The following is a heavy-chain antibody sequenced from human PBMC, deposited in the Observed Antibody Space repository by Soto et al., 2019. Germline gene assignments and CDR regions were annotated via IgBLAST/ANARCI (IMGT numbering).Heavy chain of an antibody. V-gene: IGHV3-21*01. Sequence: GGSLRLSCAASGFTFSSYSMNWVRQAPGKGLEWVSSISSSSSYIYYADSVKGRFTISRDNAKNSLYLQMNSLRAEDTAVYYCAREWLWFEFYYGMDVWGQGTTVTVSS. J-gene: IGHJ6*02. D-gene: IGHD3-10*01. CDR3: AREWLWFEFYYGMDV. CDR1: GFTFSSYS. CDR2: ISSSSSYI.